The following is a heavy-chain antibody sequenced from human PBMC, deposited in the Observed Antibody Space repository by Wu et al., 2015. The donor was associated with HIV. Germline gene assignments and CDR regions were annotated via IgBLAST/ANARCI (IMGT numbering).Heavy chain of an antibody. V-gene: IGHV1-2*02. Sequence: QVQLVQPGAEVKKPGASVKVSCKASGYTFTGYYMHWVRQAPGQGLEWMGWINPNSGGTNYAQKFQGRVTMTRDTSISTAYMELSRLRSDDTAVYYCARELPAYSSSAYNWFDPWGQGTLVTVSS. CDR2: INPNSGGT. D-gene: IGHD6-6*01. J-gene: IGHJ5*02. CDR1: GYTFTGYY. CDR3: ARELPAYSSSAYNWFDP.